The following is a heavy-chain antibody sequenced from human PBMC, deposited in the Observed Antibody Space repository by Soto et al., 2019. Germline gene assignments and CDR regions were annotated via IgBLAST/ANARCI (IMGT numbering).Heavy chain of an antibody. CDR2: INAGNGNT. CDR3: ARSVRTIGYYYYGKVPSHYYYGMDV. D-gene: IGHD3-10*01. CDR1: GYTFTSYA. V-gene: IGHV1-3*01. Sequence: ASVKVSCKASGYTFTSYAMHWVRQAPGQRLEWMGWINAGNGNTKYSQKFQGRVTITRDTSASTAYMELSSLRSEDTAVYYCARSVRTIGYYYYGKVPSHYYYGMDVWGQGTTVTVSS. J-gene: IGHJ6*02.